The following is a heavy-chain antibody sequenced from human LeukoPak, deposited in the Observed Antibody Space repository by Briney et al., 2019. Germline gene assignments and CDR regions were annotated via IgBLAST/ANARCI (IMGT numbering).Heavy chain of an antibody. J-gene: IGHJ5*02. D-gene: IGHD3-3*01. V-gene: IGHV1-46*01. CDR1: GYTFTSYY. CDR3: ARGAASNDFWSGPYNWFDP. CDR2: INPSGGST. Sequence: ASVKVSCKASGYTFTSYYMHWVRQAPGQGLEWMGIINPSGGSTSYAQKFQGRVTMTRDTSTSTVYMELSSLRSEDTAVYYCARGAASNDFWSGPYNWFDPWGQGTLVTVSS.